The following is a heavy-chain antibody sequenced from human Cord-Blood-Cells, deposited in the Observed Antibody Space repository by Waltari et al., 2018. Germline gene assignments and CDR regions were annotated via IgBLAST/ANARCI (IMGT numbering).Heavy chain of an antibody. CDR1: GFTFSSYW. D-gene: IGHD2-2*01. V-gene: IGHV3-7*01. J-gene: IGHJ4*02. CDR3: ARYSSTSCFDY. Sequence: EVQLVASGGGLVQPGGSLSLSCAASGFTFSSYWMRWGRQAPGKGLGWGANIRQDGSEKYYVDSVKGRFTIARDNAKNSLYLQMNSLRAEDTAVYYCARYSSTSCFDYWGQGTLVTVSS. CDR2: IRQDGSEK.